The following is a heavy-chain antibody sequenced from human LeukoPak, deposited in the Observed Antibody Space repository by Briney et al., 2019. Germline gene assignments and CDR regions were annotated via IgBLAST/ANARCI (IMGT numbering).Heavy chain of an antibody. CDR2: IKQDGREK. Sequence: GGSLRLSCAASGFTSSSYWMSWVRQAPGKGLEWVANIKQDGREKSYVDSVKGRFTISRDNAKNSLHLQMNSLRAEDTAVYYCATSQSTSGQYGNAFDIWGQGTMVTVSS. D-gene: IGHD2-15*01. CDR3: ATSQSTSGQYGNAFDI. J-gene: IGHJ3*02. CDR1: GFTSSSYW. V-gene: IGHV3-7*01.